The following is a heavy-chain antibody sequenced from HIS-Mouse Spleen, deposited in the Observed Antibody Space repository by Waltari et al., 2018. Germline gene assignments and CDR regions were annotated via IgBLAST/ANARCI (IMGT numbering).Heavy chain of an antibody. CDR1: GGSISSSRYY. V-gene: IGHV4-39*07. CDR3: ARSIPSSSPTY. J-gene: IGHJ4*02. Sequence: QLQLQESGPGLVKPSETLSLTCTVAGGSISSSRYYWGWIRQPPGKGLEWIGSIYYSGSTYYNPSLKSRVTISVDTSKNQFSLKLSSVTAADTAVYYCARSIPSSSPTYWGQGTLVTVSS. CDR2: IYYSGST. D-gene: IGHD6-6*01.